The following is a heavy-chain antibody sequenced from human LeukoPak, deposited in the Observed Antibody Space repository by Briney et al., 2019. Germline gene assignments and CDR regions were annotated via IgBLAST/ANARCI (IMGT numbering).Heavy chain of an antibody. J-gene: IGHJ6*02. Sequence: PGRSLRLSCATSGFTFSSYAMHWVRQAPGKGLEWVAVISYDGSNKYYADSVKGRFTISRDNSKNTLYLQMNSLRAEDTAVYYCAREDCSGGCCNYYYYGMDVWGQGTTVTVSS. CDR3: AREDCSGGCCNYYYYGMDV. D-gene: IGHD2-15*01. CDR1: GFTFSSYA. CDR2: ISYDGSNK. V-gene: IGHV3-30*04.